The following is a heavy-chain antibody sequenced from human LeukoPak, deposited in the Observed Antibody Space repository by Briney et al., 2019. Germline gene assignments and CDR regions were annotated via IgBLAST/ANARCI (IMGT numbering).Heavy chain of an antibody. CDR3: ARESSPTVPGAFDI. CDR2: IDQRGSDK. D-gene: IGHD4-17*01. CDR1: GFAFSNYW. Sequence: GGSLRLSCAASGFAFSNYWMSWVRQAPGKGPEWVANIDQRGSDKYYMDSVKGRFTISRDNSKNTLYLQMNSLRAEDTAVYYCARESSPTVPGAFDIWGQGTMVTVSS. J-gene: IGHJ3*02. V-gene: IGHV3-7*01.